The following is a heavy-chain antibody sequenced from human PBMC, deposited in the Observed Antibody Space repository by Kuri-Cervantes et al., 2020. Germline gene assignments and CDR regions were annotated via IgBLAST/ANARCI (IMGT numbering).Heavy chain of an antibody. J-gene: IGHJ6*03. Sequence: ESLKISCAASGFTFSSYGMHWIRQPPGEGLEWIGYIYYSGSTNYNPSLKSRVSISVDTSKNQFSLKLSSVTAADTAVYYCARKAGGYYYYYMDVWGKGTTVTVSS. V-gene: IGHV4-59*01. D-gene: IGHD6-13*01. CDR2: IYYSGST. CDR1: GFTFSSYG. CDR3: ARKAGGYYYYYMDV.